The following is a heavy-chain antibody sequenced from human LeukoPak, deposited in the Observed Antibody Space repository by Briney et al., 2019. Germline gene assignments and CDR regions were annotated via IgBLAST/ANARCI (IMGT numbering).Heavy chain of an antibody. V-gene: IGHV1-2*02. D-gene: IGHD6-19*01. CDR2: INPNSGGT. J-gene: IGHJ3*02. CDR3: ASLYSSGWLTHAFDI. CDR1: GYAFTGYY. Sequence: GASVKVSCKASGYAFTGYYMHWVRQAPGQGLEWMGWINPNSGGTNYAQKLQGRVTMTRDTSISTAYMELSRLRSDDTAVYYRASLYSSGWLTHAFDIWGQGTMVTVSS.